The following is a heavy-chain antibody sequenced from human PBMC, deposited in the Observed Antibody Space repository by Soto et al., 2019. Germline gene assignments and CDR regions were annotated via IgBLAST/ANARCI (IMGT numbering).Heavy chain of an antibody. J-gene: IGHJ4*02. CDR2: ISPGDSDT. Sequence: PGESLQISVKGSGSNVTSSWSGPVRQMPGKGRECTVVISPGDSDTTYSPSFQDQVTISADKSISTXYLQWRSLKASDTAMYYCARHRGSRYRDYDYRGQRTLVTVSS. V-gene: IGHV5-51*01. CDR3: ARHRGSRYRDYDY. CDR1: GSNVTSSW. D-gene: IGHD5-12*01.